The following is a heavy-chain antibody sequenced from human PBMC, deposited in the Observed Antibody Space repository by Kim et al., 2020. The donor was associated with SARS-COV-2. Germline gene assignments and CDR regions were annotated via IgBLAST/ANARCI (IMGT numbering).Heavy chain of an antibody. Sequence: SETLSLTCGVSGDSVYDARWWTVVRPTPGKRLEWIGEIFQSGSTNSNPSLKSRLTISLNKSKRQFSLMLTSVTAADTGKYYCASHSETPCYGGFDIWG. D-gene: IGHD5-18*01. CDR2: IFQSGST. J-gene: IGHJ3*02. CDR1: GDSVYDARW. V-gene: IGHV4-4*02. CDR3: ASHSETPCYGGFDI.